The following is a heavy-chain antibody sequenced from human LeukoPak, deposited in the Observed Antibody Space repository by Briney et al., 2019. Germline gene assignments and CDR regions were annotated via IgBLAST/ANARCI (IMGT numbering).Heavy chain of an antibody. CDR3: ASPKAITMVRGPVD. V-gene: IGHV3-23*01. CDR2: ISGSGGST. CDR1: GFTFSSYA. Sequence: GGSLRLSCAASGFTFSSYAMSWVRQAPGKGLEWVSAISGSGGSTYYADSVKGRFTISRDNSKNTLYLQMNSLRAEDTAVYYCASPKAITMVRGPVDWGQGTLVTVSS. J-gene: IGHJ4*02. D-gene: IGHD3-10*01.